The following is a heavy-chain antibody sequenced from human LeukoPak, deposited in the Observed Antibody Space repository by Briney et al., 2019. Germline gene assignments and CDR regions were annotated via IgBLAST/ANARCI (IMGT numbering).Heavy chain of an antibody. Sequence: SETLSLTCTVSGGSISSYYWSWIRQPPGKGLEWIGYIYYSGGTNYNPSLKSRVTKSVDTSKNQFSLKLSSVTAADTAVYYRARDLTGGNSAYYYYGMDVWGQGTTVTVSS. V-gene: IGHV4-59*01. J-gene: IGHJ6*02. CDR3: ARDLTGGNSAYYYYGMDV. CDR1: GGSISSYY. D-gene: IGHD4-23*01. CDR2: IYYSGGT.